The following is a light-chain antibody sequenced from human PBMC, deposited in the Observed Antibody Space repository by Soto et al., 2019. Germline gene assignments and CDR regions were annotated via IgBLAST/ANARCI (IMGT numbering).Light chain of an antibody. Sequence: QSVLTQPPSVSGSPGQSVSISCTGTSSDVGNYNYVSWYQQYPGKAPKLLIFDVSRRPSGVPDRFSGSKSANTASLTISGLQAEDEADYYCCSYAGNDIVIFGGGTKLTVL. CDR2: DVS. CDR1: SSDVGNYNY. J-gene: IGLJ2*01. V-gene: IGLV2-11*01. CDR3: CSYAGNDIVI.